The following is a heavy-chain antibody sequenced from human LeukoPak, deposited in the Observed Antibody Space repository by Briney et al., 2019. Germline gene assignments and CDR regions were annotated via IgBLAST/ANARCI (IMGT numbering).Heavy chain of an antibody. D-gene: IGHD4-23*01. CDR3: ARYYGGIHSYYYYYYMDV. Sequence: GGSLRLSCAASGFTFSGSAMHWVRQASGKGLEWVGRIRSKVNSYATAYAASVKGRFTISRDDSKNTAYLQMNSLKTEDTAVYYCARYYGGIHSYYYYYYMDVWGKGTTVTISS. J-gene: IGHJ6*03. V-gene: IGHV3-73*01. CDR1: GFTFSGSA. CDR2: IRSKVNSYAT.